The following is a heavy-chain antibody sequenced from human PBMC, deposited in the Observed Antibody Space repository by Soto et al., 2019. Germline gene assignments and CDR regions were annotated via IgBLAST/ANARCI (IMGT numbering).Heavy chain of an antibody. CDR2: INHSGST. CDR1: GGSFSVYY. CDR3: ARSPTHYYYYMDV. J-gene: IGHJ6*03. Sequence: PSETLSLTCAVYGGSFSVYYWSWIRQPPGKGLEWIGEINHSGSTNYNPSLKSRVTISVDTSKNQFSLKPSSVTAADTAVFYCARSPTHYYYYMDVWGKGTTVTVSS. V-gene: IGHV4-34*01.